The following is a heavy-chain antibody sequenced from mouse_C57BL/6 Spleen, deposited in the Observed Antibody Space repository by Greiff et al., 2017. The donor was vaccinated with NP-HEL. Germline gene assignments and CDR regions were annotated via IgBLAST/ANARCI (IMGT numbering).Heavy chain of an antibody. CDR2: IDPSDSET. CDR3: AREIYYYGSTRILDY. D-gene: IGHD1-1*01. CDR1: GYTFTSYW. V-gene: IGHV1-52*01. Sequence: QVQLQQSGAELVRPGSSVKLSCKASGYTFTSYWMHWVKQRPIQGLEWIGNIDPSDSETHYNQKFKDKATLTVDKSSSTAYMQLSSLTSEDSAVYYCAREIYYYGSTRILDYWGQGTSVTVSS. J-gene: IGHJ4*01.